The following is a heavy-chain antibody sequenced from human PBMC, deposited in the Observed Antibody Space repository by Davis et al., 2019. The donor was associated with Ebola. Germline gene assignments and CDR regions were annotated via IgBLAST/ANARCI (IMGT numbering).Heavy chain of an antibody. CDR3: ARDLRGSYYGDYYYYYGMDV. CDR1: GFTFSSYA. V-gene: IGHV3-23*01. D-gene: IGHD1-26*01. J-gene: IGHJ6*02. CDR2: ISGSGGST. Sequence: GESLKISCAASGFTFSSYAMSWVRQAPGKGLEWVSAISGSGGSTYYADSVKGRFTISRDNAKNSLYLQMNSLRAEDTAVYYCARDLRGSYYGDYYYYYGMDVWGQGTTVTVSS.